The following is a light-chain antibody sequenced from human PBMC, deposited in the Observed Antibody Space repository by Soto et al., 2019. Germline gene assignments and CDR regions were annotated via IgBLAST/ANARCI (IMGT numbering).Light chain of an antibody. CDR1: QSISSN. Sequence: EIVMTQSPATLSVSPGERVTLSCRASQSISSNLAWYQQKPGQAPSLLMYGTSTRATGIPARFSGSGSGTEYHLTISILQSEDFAVYYCQQYNTWSSITFGQGTRLEIK. J-gene: IGKJ5*01. CDR3: QQYNTWSSIT. CDR2: GTS. V-gene: IGKV3-15*01.